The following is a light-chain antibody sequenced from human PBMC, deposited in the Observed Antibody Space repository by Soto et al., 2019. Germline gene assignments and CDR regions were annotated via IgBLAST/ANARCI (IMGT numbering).Light chain of an antibody. V-gene: IGKV1-5*03. CDR2: KAS. CDR1: QSISSW. J-gene: IGKJ1*01. Sequence: DIQMTQSPSTLSASVGDRVTITCRASQSISSWLAWYQQKPGKAPKLLIYKASSLESGVPSRFIGSGSGTEFTITISSLQPDDFATYYCQQYNSYSWTFGQGTKVEIK. CDR3: QQYNSYSWT.